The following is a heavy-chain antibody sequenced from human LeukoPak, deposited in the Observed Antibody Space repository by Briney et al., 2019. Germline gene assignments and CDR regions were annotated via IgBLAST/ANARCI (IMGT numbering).Heavy chain of an antibody. Sequence: PGRSLRLSSAASGFTFSSYGMHWVRQAPGKGLEWVAVIWYDGSNKYYADSVKGRFTISGDNSKNTLYLQMNSLRAEDTAVYYCARDESFGELTPWGQGTLVTVSS. CDR1: GFTFSSYG. D-gene: IGHD3-10*01. J-gene: IGHJ5*02. CDR2: IWYDGSNK. V-gene: IGHV3-33*01. CDR3: ARDESFGELTP.